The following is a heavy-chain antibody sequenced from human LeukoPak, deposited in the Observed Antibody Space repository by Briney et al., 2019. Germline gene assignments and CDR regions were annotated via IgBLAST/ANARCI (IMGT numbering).Heavy chain of an antibody. CDR3: ARVHGDYSPFYYYYYMDV. CDR2: IIPIFGTA. V-gene: IGHV1-69*06. CDR1: GGTFSSYA. Sequence: GASVKVSCKASGGTFSSYAISWVRQAPGQGLEWMGGIIPIFGTANYAQKFQGRVTITADKSTSTAYMELSSLRSEDTAVYYCARVHGDYSPFYYYYYMDVWGKGTTVTISS. D-gene: IGHD4-17*01. J-gene: IGHJ6*03.